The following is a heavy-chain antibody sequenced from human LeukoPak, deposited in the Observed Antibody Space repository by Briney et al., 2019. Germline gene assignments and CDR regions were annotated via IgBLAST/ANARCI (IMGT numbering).Heavy chain of an antibody. CDR3: AREDGSGSRNWFDP. V-gene: IGHV1-18*01. D-gene: IGHD3-10*01. CDR1: GYTFTSYG. J-gene: IGHJ5*02. CDR2: ISAYNGNT. Sequence: ASVKVSCKASGYTFTSYGISWVRQAPGQGLEWMGWISAYNGNTNYAQKLQGRVTMTTDTSTSTAYMELRNLRSDDTAVYYCAREDGSGSRNWFDPWGQGTLVTVSS.